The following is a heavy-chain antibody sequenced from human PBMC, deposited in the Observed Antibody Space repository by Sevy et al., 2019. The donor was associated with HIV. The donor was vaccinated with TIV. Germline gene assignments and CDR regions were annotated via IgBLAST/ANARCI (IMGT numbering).Heavy chain of an antibody. Sequence: GGSLRLSCAASGFTFSRYDMHWVRQATGKGLEWVSSIGTAGDTYYPGSVKGRFTISSENAKKSLYFQMNSLRAGDTAVYYCARGTRYSGSYYLGDDAFDIWGQWTMVTVSS. CDR2: IGTAGDT. J-gene: IGHJ3*02. CDR1: GFTFSRYD. CDR3: ARGTRYSGSYYLGDDAFDI. D-gene: IGHD1-26*01. V-gene: IGHV3-13*01.